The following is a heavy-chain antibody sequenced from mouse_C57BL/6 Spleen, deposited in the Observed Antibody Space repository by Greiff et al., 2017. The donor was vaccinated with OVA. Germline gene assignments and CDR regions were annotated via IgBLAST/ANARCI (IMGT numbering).Heavy chain of an antibody. CDR3: ARYDGGPAMDY. Sequence: VQLKESGGGLVQPGGSLSLSCAASGFTFTDYYMSWVRQPPGKALEWLGFIRNKANGYTTEYSASVKGRFTISRDNSQSILYLQMNALRAEDSATYYCARYDGGPAMDYWGQGTSVTVSS. V-gene: IGHV7-3*01. CDR1: GFTFTDYY. J-gene: IGHJ4*01. CDR2: IRNKANGYTT.